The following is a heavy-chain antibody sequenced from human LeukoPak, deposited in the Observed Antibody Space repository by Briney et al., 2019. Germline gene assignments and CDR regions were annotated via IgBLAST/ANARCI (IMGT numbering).Heavy chain of an antibody. Sequence: SDPLSLLCALWGEPYSGYYWSWLRQPPGKGVEGIGEISHSGSTNYNPSLKSRVTFSLDTSKHQFSLKLSSVTAADTAVYYCAVGEYSGYGFDYWGQGTLVTVSS. CDR1: GEPYSGYY. CDR2: ISHSGST. V-gene: IGHV4-34*01. CDR3: AVGEYSGYGFDY. J-gene: IGHJ4*02. D-gene: IGHD5-12*01.